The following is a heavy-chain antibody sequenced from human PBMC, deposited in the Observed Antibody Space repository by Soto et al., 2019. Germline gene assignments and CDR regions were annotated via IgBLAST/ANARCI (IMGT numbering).Heavy chain of an antibody. J-gene: IGHJ5*02. V-gene: IGHV4-59*01. CDR3: ARYYDFWSGKNWFDP. Sequence: QVQLQESGPGLVKPSETLSLTCTVSGGSISSYYWSWIRQPPGKGLEWIGYIYYSGSTNYNPSLKSRVTISVDTSKNQVSLKLSAVTAADTAVYYCARYYDFWSGKNWFDPWGQGTLVTVSS. CDR1: GGSISSYY. D-gene: IGHD3-3*01. CDR2: IYYSGST.